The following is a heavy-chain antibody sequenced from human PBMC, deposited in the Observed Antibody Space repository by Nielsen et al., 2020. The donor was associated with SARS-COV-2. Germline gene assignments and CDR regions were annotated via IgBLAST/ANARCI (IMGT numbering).Heavy chain of an antibody. J-gene: IGHJ3*02. CDR1: GGSLRRYE. CDR3: AGDEDLFCAFDI. V-gene: IGHV4-59*01. CDR2: IYYSGST. Sequence: LRLPSIVTGGSLRRYEWSWIRQPPGKGLEWIGYIYYSGSTNYTPSLKSRVTISVDTTKNQFSLKLSSVTAADTAVYYCAGDEDLFCAFDIWGQGTMVTVSS. D-gene: IGHD2-15*01.